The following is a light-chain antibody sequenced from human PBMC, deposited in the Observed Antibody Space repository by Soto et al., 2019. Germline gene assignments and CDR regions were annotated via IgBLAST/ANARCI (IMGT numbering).Light chain of an antibody. J-gene: IGKJ4*01. CDR2: KTS. Sequence: DIQMTQSPSTLSASVGDRVTITYRASQSISSRSAWYQQKPGKAPKLLIYKTSNLESGVPSRFSGSGSGTEFSLTLSSLQPDDFATYYCQQYTSFSLTFGGGTRVEVK. CDR1: QSISSR. CDR3: QQYTSFSLT. V-gene: IGKV1-5*03.